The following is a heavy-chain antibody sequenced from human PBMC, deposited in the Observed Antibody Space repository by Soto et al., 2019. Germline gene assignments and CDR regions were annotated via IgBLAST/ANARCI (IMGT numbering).Heavy chain of an antibody. V-gene: IGHV1-69*01. Sequence: QVQLEQSGPEVKRPGTSVKVSCKASGGAFGRYSVSWVRQAPGQGLEWIGGVIPVFNTSNYSLKFQGRVAIFADLATNTVFMELSSLRSEDTALYYCARGDEMTAVTIFEYWCQGTLVTVSS. J-gene: IGHJ4*02. CDR2: VIPVFNTS. CDR1: GGAFGRYS. CDR3: ARGDEMTAVTIFEY. D-gene: IGHD4-17*01.